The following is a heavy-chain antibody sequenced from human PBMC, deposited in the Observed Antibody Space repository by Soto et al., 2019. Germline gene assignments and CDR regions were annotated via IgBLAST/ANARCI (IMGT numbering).Heavy chain of an antibody. V-gene: IGHV1-69*02. J-gene: IGHJ3*02. CDR3: ARADSGYDNRAFDI. CDR2: IIPILGIA. CDR1: GGTFSSYT. Sequence: ASVKVSCKASGGTFSSYTISWVRQAPGQGLEWMGRIIPILGIANYAQKFQGRVTITADKSTSTAYMELSSLRSEDTAVYYCARADSGYDNRAFDIWGQGTMVTVSS. D-gene: IGHD5-12*01.